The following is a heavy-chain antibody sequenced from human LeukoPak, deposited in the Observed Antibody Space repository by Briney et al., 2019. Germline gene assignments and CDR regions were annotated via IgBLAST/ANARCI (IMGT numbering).Heavy chain of an antibody. V-gene: IGHV4-4*07. CDR3: ARDLRWMGYYYDSSGYYGGVWFDP. D-gene: IGHD3-22*01. J-gene: IGHJ5*02. CDR1: GGSISSYY. Sequence: SETLSLTCTVSGGSISSYYWSWIRQPAGKGLEWIGRIYTSGSTNYNSSLKSRVTMSVDTSKNQFSLKLSSVTAADTAVYYRARDLRWMGYYYDSSGYYGGVWFDPWGQGTLVTVSS. CDR2: IYTSGST.